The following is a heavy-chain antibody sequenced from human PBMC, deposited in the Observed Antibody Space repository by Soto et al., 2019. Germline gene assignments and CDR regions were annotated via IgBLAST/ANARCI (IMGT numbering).Heavy chain of an antibody. Sequence: GGSLRLSCAVSGFSFGTYTVNWVRQAPGMGLEWVSGLSDSVGTTHYAYSVKGRFTISRDKSKNTLYLQMNNLRAEDTAVYYWAKHLIGGRLNSPFDLWGQGTQVTVSS. CDR2: LSDSVGTT. CDR1: GFSFGTYT. CDR3: AKHLIGGRLNSPFDL. J-gene: IGHJ4*02. V-gene: IGHV3-23*01. D-gene: IGHD3-22*01.